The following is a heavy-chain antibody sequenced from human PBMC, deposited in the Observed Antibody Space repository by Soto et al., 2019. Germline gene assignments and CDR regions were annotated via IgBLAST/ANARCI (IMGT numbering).Heavy chain of an antibody. J-gene: IGHJ6*02. CDR3: ARGATITIFGVVGGMDV. D-gene: IGHD3-3*01. CDR1: GGSISSYY. CDR2: IYYSGST. Sequence: ETLSLTCTVSGGSISSYYWSWIRQPPGKGLEWIGYIYYSGSTNYNPSLKSRVTISVDTSKNQFSLKLSSVTAADTAVYYCARGATITIFGVVGGMDVWGQGTTVTVSS. V-gene: IGHV4-59*01.